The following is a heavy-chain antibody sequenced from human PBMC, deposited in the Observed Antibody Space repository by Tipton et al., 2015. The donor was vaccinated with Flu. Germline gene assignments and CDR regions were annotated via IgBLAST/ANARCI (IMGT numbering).Heavy chain of an antibody. CDR3: ARGSGSGTHVMFDY. D-gene: IGHD3-10*01. CDR1: GGSISSYY. CDR2: FYTTGST. Sequence: TLSLTCTVSGGSISSYYWSWIRQPAGKGLEWIGRFYTTGSTNYSPSLKSRVTMSVDTSKNQFSLRLSSVTAADTAMYYCARGSGSGTHVMFDYWGQGTLVTVSS. V-gene: IGHV4-4*07. J-gene: IGHJ4*02.